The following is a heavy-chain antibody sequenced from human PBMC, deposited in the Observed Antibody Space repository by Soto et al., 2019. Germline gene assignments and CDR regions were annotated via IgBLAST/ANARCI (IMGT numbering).Heavy chain of an antibody. Sequence: QVQLMQSGAEVKKPGSSVKVSCKASGGTFSTSAISWVRQAPGEGLEWVGGIMPVFATPDYAQKFQGRVTISAAESTTTVYLELTSLTTDDTAVYCCARDKDRQQLGGNYYYILDVWGQGTAITVSS. CDR3: ARDKDRQQLGGNYYYILDV. CDR2: IMPVFATP. J-gene: IGHJ6*02. V-gene: IGHV1-69*12. CDR1: GGTFSTSA. D-gene: IGHD3-3*02.